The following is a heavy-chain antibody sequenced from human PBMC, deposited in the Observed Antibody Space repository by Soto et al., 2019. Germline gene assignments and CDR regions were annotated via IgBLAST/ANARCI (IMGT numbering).Heavy chain of an antibody. J-gene: IGHJ6*02. CDR3: ARHRKWKWLVYGMDV. D-gene: IGHD6-19*01. CDR1: GGTFSSYA. V-gene: IGHV1-69*12. CDR2: IIPIFGTA. Sequence: QVQLVQSGAEVKKPGSSVKVSCKASGGTFSSYAISWVRQAPGQGLEWMGGIIPIFGTANYAQKFQGRVTMYEDGSTSTAYMELSSVRSEDTAVYYCARHRKWKWLVYGMDVWGQGTTVTVSS.